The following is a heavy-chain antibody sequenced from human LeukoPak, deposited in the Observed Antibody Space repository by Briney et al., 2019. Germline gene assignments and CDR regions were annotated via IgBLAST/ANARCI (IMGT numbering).Heavy chain of an antibody. CDR1: GFNFRTYG. J-gene: IGHJ4*02. V-gene: IGHV3-33*01. CDR3: ARDMRTYSSNWYYFDH. CDR2: IWYDGSYK. D-gene: IGHD6-13*01. Sequence: PGRSLRISCAASGFNFRTYGMHWVRQAPGKGLEWVAVIWYDGSYKYYADSVKGRFTLSRDNANNTLFLQTDSLRAEDTAIYYCARDMRTYSSNWYYFDHWGQGTLVIVSS.